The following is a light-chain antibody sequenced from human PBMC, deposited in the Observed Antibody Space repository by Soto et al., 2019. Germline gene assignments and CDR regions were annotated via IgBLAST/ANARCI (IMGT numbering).Light chain of an antibody. CDR2: DAS. Sequence: IVFTQSPATRSLSRGEGATLSCRASQSVKTFLVWYQQRPGQAPRLLIHDASHRAAGIPARFSGSGFGTDFTLTIRSLEPEDAAVYYCQQSSNWPPIICGQGKQLEIK. CDR1: QSVKTF. V-gene: IGKV3-11*01. J-gene: IGKJ5*01. CDR3: QQSSNWPPII.